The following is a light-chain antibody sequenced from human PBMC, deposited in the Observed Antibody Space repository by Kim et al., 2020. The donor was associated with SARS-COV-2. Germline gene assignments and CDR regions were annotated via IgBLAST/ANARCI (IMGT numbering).Light chain of an antibody. CDR1: QSLSSPY. Sequence: SPGEQATLSCRASQSLSSPYLAWYQQRHGQAPSLLISRASLRATGVPDRFSGSGSGTDFTLTISRVETEDSAMYYCQQYDRPPVTFGPGTKVDIK. V-gene: IGKV3-20*01. J-gene: IGKJ3*01. CDR3: QQYDRPPVT. CDR2: RAS.